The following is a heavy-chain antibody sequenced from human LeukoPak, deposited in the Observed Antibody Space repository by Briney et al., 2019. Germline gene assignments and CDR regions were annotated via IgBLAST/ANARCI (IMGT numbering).Heavy chain of an antibody. CDR3: ARYLGSGRNWLDP. CDR1: GFTFSSYG. Sequence: PGGSLRLSCATSGFTFSSYGMHWVRQAPGKGLEWVAVIWSNGNNKNYADSVKGRFTISRDTSKNTLYLQMNSLRAEDTAMYYCARYLGSGRNWLDPWGQGTLVTVSS. CDR2: IWSNGNNK. D-gene: IGHD6-19*01. J-gene: IGHJ5*02. V-gene: IGHV3-33*01.